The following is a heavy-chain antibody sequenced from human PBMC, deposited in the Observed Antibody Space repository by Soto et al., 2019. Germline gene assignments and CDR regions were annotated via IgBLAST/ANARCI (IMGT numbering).Heavy chain of an antibody. V-gene: IGHV4-34*01. D-gene: IGHD6-13*01. CDR3: ARGGRQQLIPTPISYKIDY. J-gene: IGHJ4*02. CDR2: INHSGST. CDR1: RWSFSGYY. Sequence: SGSLSNTCAFYRWSFSGYYWSWIRQTPGKGLEWIGEINHSGSTNYNPSLKSRVTISVDMSKNQFSLKLSSVTAADTAVYYCARGGRQQLIPTPISYKIDYWGQGTLVPVSS.